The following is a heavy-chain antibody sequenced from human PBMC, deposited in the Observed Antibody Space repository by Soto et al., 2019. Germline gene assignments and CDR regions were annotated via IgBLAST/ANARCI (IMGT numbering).Heavy chain of an antibody. CDR1: GFTFSSYA. V-gene: IGHV3-23*01. Sequence: EVQLLESGGGLVQPGGSLRLSCAASGFTFSSYAMSWFRQAPGKGLEWVSAISGSGVSTYYADSVKGRFTISRDNSKNTLYLQMNSLRAEDTAVYYCATYLFLYYYDSSKPFDYWGQGTLVTVSS. J-gene: IGHJ4*02. CDR2: ISGSGVST. CDR3: ATYLFLYYYDSSKPFDY. D-gene: IGHD3-22*01.